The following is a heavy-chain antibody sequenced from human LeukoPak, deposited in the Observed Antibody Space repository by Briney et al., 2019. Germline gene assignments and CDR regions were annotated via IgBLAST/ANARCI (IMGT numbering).Heavy chain of an antibody. CDR3: AKGVDIVVVPAALGYYYYMDV. J-gene: IGHJ6*03. CDR2: ISSSGSTI. V-gene: IGHV3-11*04. CDR1: GFTFSDYY. Sequence: GGSLRLSCAASGFTFSDYYMSWIRQAPGKGLEWVSYISSSGSTIYYADSVKGRFAISRDNSKNTLYLQTNSLRAEDTAVYYCAKGVDIVVVPAALGYYYYMDVWGKGTTVTISS. D-gene: IGHD2-2*03.